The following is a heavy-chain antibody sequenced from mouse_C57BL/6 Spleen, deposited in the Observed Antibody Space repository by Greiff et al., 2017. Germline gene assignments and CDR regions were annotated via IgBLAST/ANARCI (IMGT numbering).Heavy chain of an antibody. V-gene: IGHV5-17*01. CDR1: GFTFSDYG. D-gene: IGHD1-1*01. CDR2: ISSGSSTI. CDR3: ARDYGSSPFAY. J-gene: IGHJ3*01. Sequence: DVHLVESGGGLVKPGGSLKLSCAASGFTFSDYGMHWVRQAPEKGLEWVAYISSGSSTIYYADTVKGRFTISRDNAKNTLFLQMTSLWSEDTAMYYCARDYGSSPFAYWGQGTLVTVSA.